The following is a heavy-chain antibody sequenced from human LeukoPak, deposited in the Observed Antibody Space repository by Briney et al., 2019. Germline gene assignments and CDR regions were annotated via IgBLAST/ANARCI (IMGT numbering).Heavy chain of an antibody. D-gene: IGHD3-10*01. CDR3: ARDPRAYYYGSGSYEPSDY. CDR1: GFTFSSYS. J-gene: IGHJ4*02. V-gene: IGHV3-21*01. Sequence: GGSLRFSCAASGFTFSSYSMNWVRQAPGKGLEWVSSISSSSSYIYYADSVKGRFTISRDNAKNSLYLQMNSLRAEDTAVYYCARDPRAYYYGSGSYEPSDYWGQGTLVTVSS. CDR2: ISSSSSYI.